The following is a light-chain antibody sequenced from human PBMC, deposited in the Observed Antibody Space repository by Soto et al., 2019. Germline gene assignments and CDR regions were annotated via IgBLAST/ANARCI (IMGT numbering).Light chain of an antibody. V-gene: IGKV3-20*01. CDR1: HIVSSVF. CDR2: AAS. J-gene: IGKJ1*01. Sequence: EIVLTQSPGTLSWFPGERATLSCSASHIVSSVFLAWYQQKPGQAPRLLIYAASSRATGIPDRFSGSGSGTDFTLTISRLEPVDFAVYYCQQYGNSPQTFGQGTKVDIK. CDR3: QQYGNSPQT.